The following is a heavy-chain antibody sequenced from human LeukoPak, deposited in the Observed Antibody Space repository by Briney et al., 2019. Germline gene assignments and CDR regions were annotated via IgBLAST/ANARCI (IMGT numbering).Heavy chain of an antibody. CDR1: GGSFSGYY. D-gene: IGHD6-13*01. J-gene: IGHJ6*02. CDR3: ARGPTIAAAGRDYYYYGMDV. CDR2: INHSGST. V-gene: IGHV4-34*01. Sequence: SETLSLTCAVYGGSFSGYYWSWIRQPPGKGLEWIGEINHSGSTNYNPSLKGRVTISVDTSKNQFSLKLSSVTAADTAVYYCARGPTIAAAGRDYYYYGMDVWGQGTTVTVSS.